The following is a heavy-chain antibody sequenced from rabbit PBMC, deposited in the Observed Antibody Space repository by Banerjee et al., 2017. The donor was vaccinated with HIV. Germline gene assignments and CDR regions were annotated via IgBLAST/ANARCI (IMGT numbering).Heavy chain of an antibody. J-gene: IGHJ4*01. CDR1: GFSFSSSYD. V-gene: IGHV1S40*01. D-gene: IGHD2-1*01. Sequence: QSLEESGGDLVKPGASLTLTCTASGFSFSSSYDMCWVRQAPGKGLEWIGCIYVGYSGRTYYASWAKGRFTISKTSSTTVTLQMTSLTAADTATYFCARDRAGNTGHGDDFNLWGPGTLVTVS. CDR3: ARDRAGNTGHGDDFNL. CDR2: IYVGYSGRT.